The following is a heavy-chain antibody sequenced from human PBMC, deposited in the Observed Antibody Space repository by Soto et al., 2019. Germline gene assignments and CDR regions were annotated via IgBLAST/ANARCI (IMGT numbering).Heavy chain of an antibody. CDR2: IFWDDDK. J-gene: IGHJ4*02. Sequence: QITLKESGPILMKPTQTLTLTCTFSGFSLSTRGVGVGWIRQPPGKALEWLALIFWDDDKQYSPSLKSRLTITKDTSKNQVVLTMANMDPVDTATYSCAQISGCTRRVCYLPFDYWGQGTLVTVSS. D-gene: IGHD2-8*01. CDR1: GFSLSTRGVG. V-gene: IGHV2-5*02. CDR3: AQISGCTRRVCYLPFDY.